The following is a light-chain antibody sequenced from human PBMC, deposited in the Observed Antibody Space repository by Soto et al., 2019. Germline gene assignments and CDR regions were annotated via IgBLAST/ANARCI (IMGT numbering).Light chain of an antibody. Sequence: IGWPQSPGTLYLSPGERATLSCRASQSVDSTFLAWYQQKRGQAPRLLIYGASSRATGIPDRFSGSGSGTDFTLTISRLETEDFAVYYCHQYAGSPNTFGQGTRLEIK. CDR2: GAS. J-gene: IGKJ5*01. V-gene: IGKV3-20*01. CDR1: QSVDSTF. CDR3: HQYAGSPNT.